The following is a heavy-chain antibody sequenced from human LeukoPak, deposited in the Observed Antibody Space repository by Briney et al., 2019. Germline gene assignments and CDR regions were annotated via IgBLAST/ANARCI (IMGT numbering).Heavy chain of an antibody. CDR1: GGSISSSSYY. D-gene: IGHD6-13*01. Sequence: TSETLSLTCTVSGGSISSSSYYWGWIRQPPGKGLEWIGSIYYSGSTYYNPSLKSRVTISVDTSKNQFSLKLSSVTAADTAVYYCARLAAAGDYYYYYYMDVWGKGTTVTISS. CDR2: IYYSGST. V-gene: IGHV4-39*01. CDR3: ARLAAAGDYYYYYYMDV. J-gene: IGHJ6*03.